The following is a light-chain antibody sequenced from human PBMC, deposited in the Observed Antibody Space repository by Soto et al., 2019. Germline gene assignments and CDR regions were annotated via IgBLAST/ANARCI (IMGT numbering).Light chain of an antibody. Sequence: QSVLTQAASVSGSPGQSITISCTGTSSDVGGYNFVSWYQQHPGKAPKLIIYDVSNRPSGVSNRFSGSKSGNTASLTISGLQAEDEADYYCSSYTASSTPFVFGTGTKVTVL. J-gene: IGLJ1*01. CDR3: SSYTASSTPFV. V-gene: IGLV2-14*01. CDR2: DVS. CDR1: SSDVGGYNF.